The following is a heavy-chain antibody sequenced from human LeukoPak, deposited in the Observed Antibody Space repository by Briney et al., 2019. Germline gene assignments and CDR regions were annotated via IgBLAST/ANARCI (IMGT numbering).Heavy chain of an antibody. CDR3: ARDISGYSTFDY. V-gene: IGHV3-21*01. Sequence: PGGSLRLSCAASGFTFSSYSMNWVRQAPGKGLEWVSSISSSSYIYYADSVKGRFTISRDNAKNSLYLQMNSLRAEDTAVYYCARDISGYSTFDYWGQGTLVTVSS. D-gene: IGHD4-11*01. CDR1: GFTFSSYS. CDR2: ISSSSYI. J-gene: IGHJ4*02.